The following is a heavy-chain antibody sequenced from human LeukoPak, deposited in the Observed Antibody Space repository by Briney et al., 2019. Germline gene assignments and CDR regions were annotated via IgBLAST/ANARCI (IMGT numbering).Heavy chain of an antibody. Sequence: GASVKVSCKASGYSFTSYYMHWVRQAPGQGLEWMGFINPSGSSAAYAQKFQGRLTMTRDMFTSTDYMELTSLTSDDTAVYYCARRRNDYVWGSYRYRRNENSGLDYWGQGTLVTVSS. CDR3: ARRRNDYVWGSYRYRRNENSGLDY. CDR2: INPSGSSA. D-gene: IGHD3-16*02. J-gene: IGHJ4*02. V-gene: IGHV1-46*01. CDR1: GYSFTSYY.